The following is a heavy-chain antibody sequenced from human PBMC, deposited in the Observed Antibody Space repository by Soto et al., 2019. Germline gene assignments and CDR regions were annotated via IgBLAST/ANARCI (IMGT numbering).Heavy chain of an antibody. J-gene: IGHJ5*02. Sequence: SETLSLTCTVSGGSISSGGYYWSWIRQHPGKGLEWIGYIYYSGSTYYNPSLKSRVTISVDTSKNQFSLKLSSVTAADTAVYYCARGSIVAFFWFDPWGQGTLVTVSS. CDR3: ARGSIVAFFWFDP. V-gene: IGHV4-31*03. CDR1: GGSISSGGYY. CDR2: IYYSGST. D-gene: IGHD5-12*01.